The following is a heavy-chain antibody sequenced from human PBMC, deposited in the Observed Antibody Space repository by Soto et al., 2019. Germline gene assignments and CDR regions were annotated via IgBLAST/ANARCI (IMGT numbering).Heavy chain of an antibody. CDR2: IIPIFGTA. Sequence: ASVKVSCKASGGTFSSYAISWVRQAPGQGLEWMGGIIPIFGTANYAQKFQGRVTITADKSTSTAYMELSSLRSEDTAVYYCARDGRFGEFLRWFDPWGQGTLVTLSS. CDR3: ARDGRFGEFLRWFDP. J-gene: IGHJ5*02. V-gene: IGHV1-69*06. D-gene: IGHD3-10*01. CDR1: GGTFSSYA.